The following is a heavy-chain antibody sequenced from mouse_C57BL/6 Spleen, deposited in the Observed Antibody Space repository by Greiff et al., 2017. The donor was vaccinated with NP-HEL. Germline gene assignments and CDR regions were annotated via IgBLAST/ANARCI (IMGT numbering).Heavy chain of an antibody. Sequence: EVKLMESGPGLAKPSQTLSLPCSVPGYSITSDYWNWIRKFPGNKLEYMGYISYSGSTYYNPSLKSRISITRDTSKNQYYLQLNSVTTEDTATYYCARRGGSSGVYWYFDVWGTGTTVTVSS. J-gene: IGHJ1*03. CDR3: ARRGGSSGVYWYFDV. D-gene: IGHD1-1*01. CDR1: GYSITSDY. CDR2: ISYSGST. V-gene: IGHV3-8*01.